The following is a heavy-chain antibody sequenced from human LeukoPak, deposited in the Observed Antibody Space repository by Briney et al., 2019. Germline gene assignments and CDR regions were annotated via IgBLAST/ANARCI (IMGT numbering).Heavy chain of an antibody. J-gene: IGHJ5*02. Sequence: SETLSLTCAVSGGSISRGGYSWSWIRQPPGKGLEWIGYFYYSGSTYYNPSLKSRVTISVDTSKSQLSLKLSSVTAADTALYYCARESNYHGSGTGWFDPWGQGTLVTVSS. CDR2: FYYSGST. D-gene: IGHD3-10*01. V-gene: IGHV4-30-4*07. CDR3: ARESNYHGSGTGWFDP. CDR1: GGSISRGGYS.